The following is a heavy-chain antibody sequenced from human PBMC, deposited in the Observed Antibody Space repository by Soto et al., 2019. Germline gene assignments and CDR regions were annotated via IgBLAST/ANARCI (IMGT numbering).Heavy chain of an antibody. CDR3: AKGGTGTTVGRYMDV. Sequence: GGSLRLSCAASEFTFSSYAMSWVRQAPGKGLEWVSSITGTGGSTYYADSVQGRFTISRDNFKNTLNLQMNSLRAEDSAVYFCAKGGTGTTVGRYMDVWGKGTTVTAP. V-gene: IGHV3-23*01. J-gene: IGHJ6*03. CDR2: ITGTGGST. CDR1: EFTFSSYA. D-gene: IGHD1-7*01.